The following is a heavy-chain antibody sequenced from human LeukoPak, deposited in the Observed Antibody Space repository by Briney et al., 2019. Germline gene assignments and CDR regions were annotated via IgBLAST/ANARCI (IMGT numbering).Heavy chain of an antibody. D-gene: IGHD4-17*01. CDR2: ISPNSGGT. CDR1: GYTFTDYY. Sequence: ASAKVSCKASGYTFTDYYVHWVRQAPGQGLEWMGRISPNSGGTNYAQKFRGRLTVTGDTSISTAYMELSSLRSDDTAVYYCAKNRAGDYADYWGQGTLVTVSS. V-gene: IGHV1-2*06. J-gene: IGHJ4*02. CDR3: AKNRAGDYADY.